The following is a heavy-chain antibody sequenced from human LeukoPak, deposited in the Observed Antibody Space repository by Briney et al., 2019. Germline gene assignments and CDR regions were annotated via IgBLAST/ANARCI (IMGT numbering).Heavy chain of an antibody. J-gene: IGHJ4*02. V-gene: IGHV4-4*07. CDR3: GREANYCSGGSCYSVMVDY. Sequence: SETLSLTCTVSGGSISSYYWSWIRQPAGKGLEWIGRIYTSGSTNYNPSLKGRVTMSVDTSKNQFSLKLSSVTAADTAVYYCGREANYCSGGSCYSVMVDYWGQGTLVTVSS. CDR1: GGSISSYY. D-gene: IGHD2-15*01. CDR2: IYTSGST.